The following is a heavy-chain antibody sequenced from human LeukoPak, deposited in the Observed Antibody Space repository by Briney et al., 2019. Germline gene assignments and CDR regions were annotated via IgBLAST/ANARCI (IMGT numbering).Heavy chain of an antibody. CDR3: ARDGPTYYYGSGSHNWFDP. CDR1: GFTFSSYS. Sequence: PGGSLRLSCAATGFTFSSYSMNWVRQAPGKGLEWVSSISSSSSYIYYADSVKGRFTISRDNAKNSLYLQMNSLRAEDTAVYYCARDGPTYYYGSGSHNWFDPWGQGTLVTVSS. CDR2: ISSSSSYI. V-gene: IGHV3-21*01. D-gene: IGHD3-10*01. J-gene: IGHJ5*02.